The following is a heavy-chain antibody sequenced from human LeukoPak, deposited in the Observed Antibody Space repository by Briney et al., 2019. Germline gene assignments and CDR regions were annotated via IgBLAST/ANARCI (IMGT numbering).Heavy chain of an antibody. J-gene: IGHJ4*02. CDR3: ARETGPTLFDY. D-gene: IGHD4-17*01. CDR2: IYYSGST. CDR1: GDSISRYS. V-gene: IGHV4-59*01. Sequence: SETLSLTCTVSGDSISRYSWNWIRQPPGKGLEWIGYIYYSGSTNYSPSLKSRVTISVDPSKNQFSLNLNSVTAADTAVYYCARETGPTLFDYWGQGTLVTVSS.